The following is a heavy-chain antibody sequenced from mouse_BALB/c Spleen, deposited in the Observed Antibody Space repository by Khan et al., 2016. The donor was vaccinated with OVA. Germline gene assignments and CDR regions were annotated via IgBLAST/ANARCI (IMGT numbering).Heavy chain of an antibody. CDR1: GYSFTSYW. V-gene: IGHV1-5*01. CDR3: TRSYDSFYFDY. D-gene: IGHD2-4*01. CDR2: IYPGISDT. J-gene: IGHJ2*01. Sequence: EVELVESGTVLARPGASVKMSCKASGYSFTSYWMHWVKQRPGQGLEWIGAIYPGISDTRYNQKFKVKAKLTAVTSANTAYMELSSLTDEDSAVYFWTRSYDSFYFDYWGQGTTLTVSS.